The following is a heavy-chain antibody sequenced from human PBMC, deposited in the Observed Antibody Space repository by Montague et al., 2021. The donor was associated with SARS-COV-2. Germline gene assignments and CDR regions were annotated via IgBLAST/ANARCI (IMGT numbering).Heavy chain of an antibody. J-gene: IGHJ4*02. V-gene: IGHV4-34*01. CDR3: ARGPDYDILTGVLTEGFDF. CDR2: INHSGST. CDR1: GGSFSGYY. Sequence: SETLSLTCAVYGGSFSGYYWSWIRQPPGKGLEWIGEINHSGSTNYNPSLKSRVTISVDTSKNQFSLKVSSVTAADTAVYFCARGPDYDILTGVLTEGFDFWGQGTLVTVSS. D-gene: IGHD3-9*01.